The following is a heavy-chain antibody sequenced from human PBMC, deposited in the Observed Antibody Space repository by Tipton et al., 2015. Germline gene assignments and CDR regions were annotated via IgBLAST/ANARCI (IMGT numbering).Heavy chain of an antibody. CDR1: GVSISSYY. Sequence: TLSLTCTVSGVSISSYYWNWIRQPPGKGLEWIGSVYYSGSTFYSPSLKSRVTISVDTSKNQFSLKLSSVTAADTAVYYCARDRGTIFDYWGQGTLVTVSS. D-gene: IGHD5-24*01. J-gene: IGHJ4*02. V-gene: IGHV4-59*01. CDR2: VYYSGST. CDR3: ARDRGTIFDY.